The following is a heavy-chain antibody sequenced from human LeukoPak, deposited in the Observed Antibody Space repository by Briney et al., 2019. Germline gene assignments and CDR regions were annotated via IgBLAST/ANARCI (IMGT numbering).Heavy chain of an antibody. CDR2: IYASGST. CDR3: ARAPVGIVVVPGGAFDI. V-gene: IGHV4-4*07. D-gene: IGHD2-2*01. J-gene: IGHJ3*02. Sequence: SETLSLTCTVSGGSISDYYWSWIRQPAGKGLEWIGRIYASGSTNSNPSLKSRLTVSVDTSKNQFSLKLSSVTAADTAVYYCARAPVGIVVVPGGAFDIWGQGTMVTVSS. CDR1: GGSISDYY.